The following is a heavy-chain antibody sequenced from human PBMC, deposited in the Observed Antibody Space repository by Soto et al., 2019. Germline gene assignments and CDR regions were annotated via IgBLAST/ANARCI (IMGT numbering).Heavy chain of an antibody. J-gene: IGHJ4*02. CDR3: ARFSGYDSNFDY. CDR1: GGSIISGDYY. D-gene: IGHD5-12*01. V-gene: IGHV4-30-4*01. CDR2: IYYSGST. Sequence: LSLTFTVSGGSIISGDYYWSWIRQPPGKGLEWIGYIYYSGSTYYNPSLKSRVTISVDTSKNQLSLKLSSVTAADTAVYYCARFSGYDSNFDYWGQGTLVTVSS.